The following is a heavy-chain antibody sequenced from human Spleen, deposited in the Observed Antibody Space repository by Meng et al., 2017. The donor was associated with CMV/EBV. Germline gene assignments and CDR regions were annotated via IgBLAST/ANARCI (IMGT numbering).Heavy chain of an antibody. CDR1: GGTCRRNG. D-gene: IGHD4-23*01. CDR2: IIPIFSTG. J-gene: IGHJ4*02. Sequence: GGTCRRNGISWVRQAPGKGLGRMGGIIPIFSTGNYAQKFQGRVTITTDESTSTAYMELSSLKSEDTAVYYCARARYGRNSPYYFDYWGQGTLVTVSS. V-gene: IGHV1-69*05. CDR3: ARARYGRNSPYYFDY.